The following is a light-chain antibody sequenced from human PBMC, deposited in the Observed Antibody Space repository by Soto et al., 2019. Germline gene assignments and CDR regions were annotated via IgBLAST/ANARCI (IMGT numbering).Light chain of an antibody. CDR3: QQSYSSPLG. CDR1: QSISNY. J-gene: IGKJ5*01. CDR2: AAS. Sequence: DIQMTQSPSSLSASVGDRVTITCRASQSISNYLNWYQQKPGKAPKLLISAASSLQSGVPSRFSGSGSGIDFTLTISSLQPEDFATYYCQQSYSSPLGFGQGTRLEIK. V-gene: IGKV1-39*01.